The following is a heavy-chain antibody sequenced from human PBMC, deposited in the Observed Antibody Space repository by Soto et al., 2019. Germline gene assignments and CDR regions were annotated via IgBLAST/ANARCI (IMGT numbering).Heavy chain of an antibody. D-gene: IGHD3-16*01. CDR1: GGTFSSYT. CDR2: IIPILGIA. V-gene: IGHV1-69*02. CDR3: ARFGVSSAAAMDV. Sequence: QVQLVQSGAEVKKPGSSVKVSCKASGGTFSSYTISWVRQAPGQGLEWMGRIIPILGIANYAQKFQGRVTITADKSTSTAYMELSSLRSEDTAVYYCARFGVSSAAAMDVWGQGTTVTVSS. J-gene: IGHJ6*02.